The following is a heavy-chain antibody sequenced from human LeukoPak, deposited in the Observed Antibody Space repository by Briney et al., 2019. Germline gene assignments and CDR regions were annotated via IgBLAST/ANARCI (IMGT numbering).Heavy chain of an antibody. CDR2: ISYDGSNK. CDR3: ARDGPPNYYDSSGYCVLGEFDY. D-gene: IGHD3-22*01. Sequence: PGGSLRFSCAASGFTFSNAWMSWVRQAPGKGLEWVAVISYDGSNKYYADSVKGRFTISRDNSKNTLYLQMNSLRAEDTAVYYCARDGPPNYYDSSGYCVLGEFDYWGQGTLVTVSS. CDR1: GFTFSNAW. J-gene: IGHJ4*02. V-gene: IGHV3-30-3*01.